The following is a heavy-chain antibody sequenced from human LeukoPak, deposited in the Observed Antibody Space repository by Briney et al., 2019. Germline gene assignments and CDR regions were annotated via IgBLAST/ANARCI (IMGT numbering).Heavy chain of an antibody. Sequence: ASVKVSCKASGYTFTSYDINWVRQATGQGLEWMGWMNPNSGNTGYAQKFQDRVTMTRNTSISTAYMELSSLRSEDTAVYYCASMRDGYNWAANYWGQGTLVTVSS. CDR1: GYTFTSYD. D-gene: IGHD5-24*01. V-gene: IGHV1-8*01. CDR3: ASMRDGYNWAANY. J-gene: IGHJ4*02. CDR2: MNPNSGNT.